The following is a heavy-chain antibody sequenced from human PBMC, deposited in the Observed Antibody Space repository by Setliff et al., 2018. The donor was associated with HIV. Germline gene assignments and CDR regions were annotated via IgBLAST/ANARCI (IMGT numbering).Heavy chain of an antibody. CDR2: INHRGST. CDR1: GGSFSGYY. CDR3: ARVSLLRFGTRCFDP. V-gene: IGHV4-34*01. D-gene: IGHD3-10*01. J-gene: IGHJ5*02. Sequence: SETLSLTCAVYGGSFSGYYWNWIRQPPGKGLEWIGEINHRGSTNYNPSLKSRITISVDVSKNHFSLRLTSVTAADTAVFYCARVSLLRFGTRCFDPWGQGILVTVSS.